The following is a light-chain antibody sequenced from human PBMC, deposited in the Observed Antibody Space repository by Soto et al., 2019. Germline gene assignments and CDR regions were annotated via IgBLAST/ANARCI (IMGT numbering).Light chain of an antibody. CDR3: QSYDSSLSGSYV. J-gene: IGLJ1*01. V-gene: IGLV1-40*01. CDR2: GNS. CDR1: SSNIGAGYD. Sequence: QSVLTQPPSVSGAPGQRVTISCTGSSSNIGAGYDVHWYQQLPGTAPKLLIYGNSNRPSVVPDRFSGSKSGTSASLAITGLQAEDDADYYCQSYDSSLSGSYVFGTGTKLTVL.